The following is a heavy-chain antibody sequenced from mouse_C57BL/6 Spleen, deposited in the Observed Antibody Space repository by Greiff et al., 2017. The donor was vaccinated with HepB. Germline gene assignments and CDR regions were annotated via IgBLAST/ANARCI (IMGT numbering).Heavy chain of an antibody. CDR3: ARGYGYCDD. CDR2: ISSGSSTI. Sequence: EVQLVESGGGLVKPGGSLKLSCAASGFTFSDYGMHWVRQAPEKGLEWVAYISSGSSTIYYAATVKGRFTISRDNAKNTLFLRLTSPRSADPAMYYCARGYGYCDDWGQGTTLAVSA. J-gene: IGHJ2*01. V-gene: IGHV5-17*01. D-gene: IGHD2-10*02. CDR1: GFTFSDYG.